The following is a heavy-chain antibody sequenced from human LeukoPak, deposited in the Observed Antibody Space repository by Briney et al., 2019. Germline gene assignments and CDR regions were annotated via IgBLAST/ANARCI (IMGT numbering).Heavy chain of an antibody. V-gene: IGHV5-51*01. Sequence: GESLKISCKGSGYSFTTYWIGWVRQMPGKGLEWMGIIYPGDSDTRYSPSFQGQVTISVDKSITTAYLQWSSLKASDTAMYYCARRRSTLDNWFDPWGQGTLVTVSS. J-gene: IGHJ5*02. CDR2: IYPGDSDT. CDR1: GYSFTTYW. CDR3: ARRRSTLDNWFDP. D-gene: IGHD2/OR15-2a*01.